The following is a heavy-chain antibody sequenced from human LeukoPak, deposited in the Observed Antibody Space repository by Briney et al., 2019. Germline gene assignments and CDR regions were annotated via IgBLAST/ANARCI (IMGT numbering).Heavy chain of an antibody. V-gene: IGHV3-30*04. CDR1: GFTFSSYA. J-gene: IGHJ4*02. CDR3: ARDGYGLDTPMVSTIFDC. Sequence: PGRSLRLSCAASGFTFSSYAMHWVRQAPGKGLEWVAVISCDGRNKYYADSVKGRFTISRDNSKNTLYLQMNSLRTEDTAVYYCARDGYGLDTPMVSTIFDCWGQGTLVTVS. D-gene: IGHD5-18*01. CDR2: ISCDGRNK.